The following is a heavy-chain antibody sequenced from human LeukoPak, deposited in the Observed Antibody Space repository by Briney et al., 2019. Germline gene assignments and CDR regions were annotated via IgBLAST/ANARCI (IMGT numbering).Heavy chain of an antibody. Sequence: PSETLSLTCTVSGGSIRSYYWSWIRQPPGKGLEWIGFVSYSGNTNYNPSLKSRVTISLDTSRNQFSLKLNSVTAADTAVYYCARGVGSGYTDDWGQGTLVTVFS. D-gene: IGHD3-22*01. CDR1: GGSIRSYY. CDR3: ARGVGSGYTDD. J-gene: IGHJ4*02. CDR2: VSYSGNT. V-gene: IGHV4-59*01.